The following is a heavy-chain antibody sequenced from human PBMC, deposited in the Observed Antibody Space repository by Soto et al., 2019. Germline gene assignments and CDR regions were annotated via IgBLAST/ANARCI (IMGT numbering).Heavy chain of an antibody. V-gene: IGHV3-33*03. J-gene: IGHJ4*02. D-gene: IGHD5-12*01. Sequence: QVQLFQSGGGVVQPGVTLRLSCAASGFTFSLYGMHWVRQAPGTGLEWVAVIWNDGRVKNYADSLKGRFTLSGDSSKNPLYLEMNSLRVEDTAVYYCVSVGLNGYDSDFDYCSQGTLVTVSA. CDR3: VSVGLNGYDSDFDY. CDR1: GFTFSLYG. CDR2: IWNDGRVK.